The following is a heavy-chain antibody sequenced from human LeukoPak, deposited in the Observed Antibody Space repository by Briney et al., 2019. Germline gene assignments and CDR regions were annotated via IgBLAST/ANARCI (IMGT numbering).Heavy chain of an antibody. CDR2: IIPIFGTA. Sequence: ASVKVSCKASGGTFSSYAISWVRQAPRQGLEWMGGIIPIFGTANYAQKFQGRVTITADESTSTAYMELSSLRSEDTAVYYCARGAHSLTTVIPPYYYCGMDVWGQGTTVTVSS. D-gene: IGHD4-11*01. CDR3: ARGAHSLTTVIPPYYYCGMDV. V-gene: IGHV1-69*13. J-gene: IGHJ6*02. CDR1: GGTFSSYA.